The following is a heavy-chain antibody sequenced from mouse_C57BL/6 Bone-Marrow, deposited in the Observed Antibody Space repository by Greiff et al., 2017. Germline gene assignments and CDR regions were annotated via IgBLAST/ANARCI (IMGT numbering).Heavy chain of an antibody. D-gene: IGHD4-1*01. J-gene: IGHJ2*01. CDR3: ARRGTGTGFDY. Sequence: EVQLQQSGPELVKPGASVKISCKASGYTFTDYYMNWVKPSHGKSLEWIGDINPNNGGTSYNQKFKGKATLTLDKSSSTAYMELRSLTSEDSAVYYCARRGTGTGFDYWGQGTTLTVSS. CDR1: GYTFTDYY. V-gene: IGHV1-26*01. CDR2: INPNNGGT.